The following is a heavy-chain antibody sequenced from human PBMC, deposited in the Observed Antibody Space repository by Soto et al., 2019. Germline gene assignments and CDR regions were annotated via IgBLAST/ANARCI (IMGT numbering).Heavy chain of an antibody. CDR1: GGSISSGGYY. Sequence: PSETLSLTCTVSGGSISSGGYYWSWIRQHPGKGLEWIGYIYYGGSTYYNPSLKSRVTISVDTSKNQFSLKLSSVTAADTAVYYCARGPKRINTIFGLVISGESNWFDPWGHATLVTFSS. CDR2: IYYGGST. V-gene: IGHV4-31*03. J-gene: IGHJ5*02. D-gene: IGHD3-3*01. CDR3: ARGPKRINTIFGLVISGESNWFDP.